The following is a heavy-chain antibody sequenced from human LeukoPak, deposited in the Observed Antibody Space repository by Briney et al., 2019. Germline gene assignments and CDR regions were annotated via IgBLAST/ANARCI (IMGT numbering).Heavy chain of an antibody. D-gene: IGHD6-19*01. Sequence: GGSLRLSCVASGFTFCSYEMNWVRQAPGKGLEWVSYIGTITSITYYADSVKGRFTVSRDNAKSTLYLQMSSLKAEDTAVYYSAGAVCDLRGQWLVPGFDYWGQGTLVTVSS. CDR3: AGAVCDLRGQWLVPGFDY. V-gene: IGHV3-48*03. J-gene: IGHJ4*02. CDR2: IGTITSIT. CDR1: GFTFCSYE.